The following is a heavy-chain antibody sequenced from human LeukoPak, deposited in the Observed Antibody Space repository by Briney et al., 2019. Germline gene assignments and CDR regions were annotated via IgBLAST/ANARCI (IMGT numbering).Heavy chain of an antibody. D-gene: IGHD6-19*01. J-gene: IGHJ4*02. V-gene: IGHV4-34*01. CDR3: ARTKTEFRLVLSGFVDY. CDR2: INHSGST. CDR1: GGSFSGYY. Sequence: PSETLSLTCAVYGGSFSGYYWSWIRQPPGKGLEWIGEINHSGSTNYNPSLKSRVTISVDTSKNQFSLKLSSVTAADTAVYYCARTKTEFRLVLSGFVDYWGQGTLVTVSS.